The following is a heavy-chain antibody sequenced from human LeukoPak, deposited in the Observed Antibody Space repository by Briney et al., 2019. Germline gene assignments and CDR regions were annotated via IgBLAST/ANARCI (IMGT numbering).Heavy chain of an antibody. Sequence: GESLKISCKGSGYSFTSYWIGWVRQMPGKGLEWMGIIYPGDSDTRYSPSFQGQVTISADKSIGTAYLQWSSLKASATAMYYCARFLPYDYVWGSYRPDGVDYWGQGTLVTVSS. CDR1: GYSFTSYW. J-gene: IGHJ4*02. D-gene: IGHD3-16*02. CDR2: IYPGDSDT. V-gene: IGHV5-51*01. CDR3: ARFLPYDYVWGSYRPDGVDY.